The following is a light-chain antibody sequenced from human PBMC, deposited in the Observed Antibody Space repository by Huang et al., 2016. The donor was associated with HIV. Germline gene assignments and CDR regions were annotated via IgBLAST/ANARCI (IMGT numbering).Light chain of an antibody. CDR3: QQRNSWPPIT. V-gene: IGKV3-11*01. CDR1: QSVVN. CDR2: DAS. Sequence: EIVLTQSPATLSLSPGERATLSCRASQSVVNLAWYQRKPGQAPRLLIYDASNRASGIPARFSGSGSGTDFTLTVNILQPEDSAVYYCQQRNSWPPITFGQGTRLEIK. J-gene: IGKJ5*01.